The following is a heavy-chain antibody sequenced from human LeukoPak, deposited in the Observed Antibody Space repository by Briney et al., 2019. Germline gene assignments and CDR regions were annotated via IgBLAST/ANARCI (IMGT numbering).Heavy chain of an antibody. CDR1: GFTFSSYA. Sequence: PGGSLRLSCAASGFTFSSYAMHWVRQAPGKGLEWVAVISYDGSNKYYADSVKGRFTISRDNSKNTLYLQMNSLRAEDTAVYYCARVLVAAEAYRGQGTLVTVSS. CDR3: ARVLVAAEAY. D-gene: IGHD6-13*01. V-gene: IGHV3-30-3*01. CDR2: ISYDGSNK. J-gene: IGHJ4*02.